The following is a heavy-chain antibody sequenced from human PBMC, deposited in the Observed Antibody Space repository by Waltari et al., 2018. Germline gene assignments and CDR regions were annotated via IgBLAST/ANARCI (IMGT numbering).Heavy chain of an antibody. J-gene: IGHJ4*02. V-gene: IGHV3-48*03. CDR1: EFIFSNYE. D-gene: IGHD2-21*01. CDR3: ARERNTFIPFDY. Sequence: EVQLVQSGGGLVQPGGSLSLSCAASEFIFSNYEMHWIRQAPGKGLEWVSYISSRGTTIYYADSVKGRFTISRDNAKKSLYLQMKGLRAEDTAVYYCARERNTFIPFDYWGQGALVTVSS. CDR2: ISSRGTTI.